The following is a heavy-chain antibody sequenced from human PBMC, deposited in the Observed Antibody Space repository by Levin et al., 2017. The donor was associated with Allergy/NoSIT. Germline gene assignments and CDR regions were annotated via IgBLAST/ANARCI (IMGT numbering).Heavy chain of an antibody. V-gene: IGHV3-30*03. CDR1: GFTFSSYG. D-gene: IGHD6-13*01. J-gene: IGHJ3*02. CDR3: AVIAAAGMKDAFDI. CDR2: ISYDGSNK. Sequence: GGSLRLSCAASGFTFSSYGMHWVRQAPGKGLEWVAVISYDGSNKYYADSVKGRFTISRDNSKNTLYLQMNSLRAEDTAVYYCAVIAAAGMKDAFDIWGQGTMVTVSS.